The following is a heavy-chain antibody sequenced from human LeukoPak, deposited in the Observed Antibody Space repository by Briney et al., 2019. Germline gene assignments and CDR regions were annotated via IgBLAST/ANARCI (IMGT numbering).Heavy chain of an antibody. CDR3: AKGLLRFLEWSGFDP. Sequence: GRSLRLSCAASGFTFSSYGMHWVRQAPGKGLEWVAVIWYDGSNKYYADSVKGRFTISRDNSKNTLYLQMNSLRAEDTAVYYCAKGLLRFLEWSGFDPWGQGTLVTVSS. D-gene: IGHD3-3*01. V-gene: IGHV3-33*06. CDR2: IWYDGSNK. CDR1: GFTFSSYG. J-gene: IGHJ5*02.